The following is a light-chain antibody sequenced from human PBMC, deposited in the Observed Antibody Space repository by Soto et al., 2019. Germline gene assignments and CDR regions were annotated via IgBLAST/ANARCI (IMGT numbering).Light chain of an antibody. Sequence: SALTQPASVSGSPGQSITISCTGTSSDVGGHNYVSWYQQHPGKAPKLLIFEVSNRPSGVSNRFSGSKSGNTASLTISGLQAEDEADYYCSSYTDSSTRLFGTGTKVTVL. J-gene: IGLJ1*01. CDR1: SSDVGGHNY. V-gene: IGLV2-14*01. CDR2: EVS. CDR3: SSYTDSSTRL.